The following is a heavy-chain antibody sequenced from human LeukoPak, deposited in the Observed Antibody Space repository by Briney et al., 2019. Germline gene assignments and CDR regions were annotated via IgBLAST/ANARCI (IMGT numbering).Heavy chain of an antibody. D-gene: IGHD2-8*01. CDR2: VSNSGDYI. Sequence: GGSLRLSCAASAFSFSDYNMNWVRQAPGKGLEWVSSVSNSGDYIHYADSVKGRFTISRDNSKNSLYLQMNSLRAEDTAVYYCARALIGYYFDYWGQGTLVTVSS. J-gene: IGHJ4*02. CDR3: ARALIGYYFDY. V-gene: IGHV3-21*06. CDR1: AFSFSDYN.